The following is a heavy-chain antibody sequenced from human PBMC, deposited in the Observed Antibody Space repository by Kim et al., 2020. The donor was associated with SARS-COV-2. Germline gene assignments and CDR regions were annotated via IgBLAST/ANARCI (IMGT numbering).Heavy chain of an antibody. CDR2: INHLGTT. CDR1: GGSFSGFF. CDR3: AKRGDSSGWYWFDP. D-gene: IGHD6-19*01. V-gene: IGHV4-34*01. J-gene: IGHJ5*02. Sequence: SETLSLTCGVHGGSFSGFFGSWIRQAPGQGLEWMGDINHLGTTDYNPSLKSRLIISVDTSRNEFSLKLRSVTAADTAVYYCAKRGDSSGWYWFDPLGQGT.